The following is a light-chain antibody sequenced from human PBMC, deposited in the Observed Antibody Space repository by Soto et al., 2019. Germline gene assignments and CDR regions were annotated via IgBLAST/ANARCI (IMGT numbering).Light chain of an antibody. Sequence: EIVMTQSPATLSVSPGERATLSCRASQSVSSNLAWYQQKPGQAPRLLIYGASTRPTGIPARFSGSGSGTEFTLTISSLQSEDFAVYYCQQYNNWPPPFGQGTKLEIK. CDR1: QSVSSN. CDR3: QQYNNWPPP. V-gene: IGKV3-15*01. J-gene: IGKJ2*01. CDR2: GAS.